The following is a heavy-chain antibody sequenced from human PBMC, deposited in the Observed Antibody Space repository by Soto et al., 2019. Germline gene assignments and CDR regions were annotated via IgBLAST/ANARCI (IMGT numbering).Heavy chain of an antibody. CDR2: ISGSGGNT. J-gene: IGHJ3*02. CDR3: AKAVVVVATLHAFDI. V-gene: IGHV3-23*01. Sequence: GGSLRLCYAAAGFTVSSYAMNLVRQAPGKGLEWVSAISGSGGNTYYADSVKGRFTISRDNSKNTLFLQLNSLRAEDTAVYYCAKAVVVVATLHAFDIWGQGT. D-gene: IGHD2-15*01. CDR1: GFTVSSYA.